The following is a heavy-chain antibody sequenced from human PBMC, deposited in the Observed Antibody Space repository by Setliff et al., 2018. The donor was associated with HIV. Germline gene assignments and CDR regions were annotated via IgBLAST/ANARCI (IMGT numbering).Heavy chain of an antibody. CDR3: ARGSGGYCSGGSCYFGFGLAL. CDR2: ISAYNGNT. V-gene: IGHV1-18*01. CDR1: GYIFISYG. Sequence: SVKVSCKASGYIFISYGFSWVRQAPGQGLEWMGWISAYNGNTNYAQKLQGRVTMTTDTSTSTAYMELSSLGSEDTAVYYCARGSGGYCSGGSCYFGFGLALWGQGTTVTVSS. J-gene: IGHJ6*02. D-gene: IGHD2-15*01.